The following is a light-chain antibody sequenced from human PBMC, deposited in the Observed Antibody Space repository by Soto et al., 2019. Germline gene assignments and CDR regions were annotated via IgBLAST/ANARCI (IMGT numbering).Light chain of an antibody. J-gene: IGKJ3*01. V-gene: IGKV1-33*01. CDR3: QQYDSLPLS. CDR2: DTS. CDR1: QDIKNY. Sequence: DIQMTQSPSSLSASVGDRVTITCQASQDIKNYLNWYQQKPGKAPKLLIYDTSTLEPGVPSRFSGSGTATDFTLTISSLQPEDIATYYCQQYDSLPLSFGPGTKVDV.